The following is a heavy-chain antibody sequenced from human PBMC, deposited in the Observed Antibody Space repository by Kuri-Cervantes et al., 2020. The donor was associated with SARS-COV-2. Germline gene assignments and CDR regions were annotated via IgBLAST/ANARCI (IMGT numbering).Heavy chain of an antibody. CDR1: GFTFSSYG. V-gene: IGHV3-33*08. Sequence: GGSLRLSCAASGFTFSSYGMHWVRQAPGKGLEWVAVIWYDGSNKYYADSVKGRFTISRDNSKNTLYLQMNSLRAEDTAVYYCARGGGRITMIVADAFDIRGQGTMVTVSS. CDR3: ARGGGRITMIVADAFDI. D-gene: IGHD3-22*01. CDR2: IWYDGSNK. J-gene: IGHJ3*02.